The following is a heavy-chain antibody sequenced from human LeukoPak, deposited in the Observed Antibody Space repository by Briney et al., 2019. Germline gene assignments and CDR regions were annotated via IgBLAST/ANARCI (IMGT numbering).Heavy chain of an antibody. Sequence: GGSLRLSCAASEFTVSSNYMNWVRQASGKGLEWVSVIYTGGSTYYTDSVKGRFTISRDNSKNTLYLQMNSLRAEDTAVYYCARVSPIVGAARALDYWGQGTLVTVSS. CDR1: EFTVSSNY. D-gene: IGHD1-26*01. V-gene: IGHV3-53*01. J-gene: IGHJ4*02. CDR2: IYTGGST. CDR3: ARVSPIVGAARALDY.